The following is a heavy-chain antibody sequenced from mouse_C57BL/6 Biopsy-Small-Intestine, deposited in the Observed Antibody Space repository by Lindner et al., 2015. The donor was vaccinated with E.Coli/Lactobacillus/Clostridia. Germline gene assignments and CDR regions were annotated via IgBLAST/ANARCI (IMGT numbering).Heavy chain of an antibody. Sequence: SVKVFCKASGYTFTGYYIHWVRQATGQGLEWMGWINPNNGATDYAQRFQGRVTMTRDTSISTAYMEVSRLTSDDTAVYYCARDHDLTDSNPFDIWGQGTIVTVSS. CDR3: ARDHDLTDSNPFDI. J-gene: IGHJ3*01. D-gene: IGHD2-4*01. CDR1: GYTFTGYY. CDR2: INPNNGAT. V-gene: IGHV1S29*02.